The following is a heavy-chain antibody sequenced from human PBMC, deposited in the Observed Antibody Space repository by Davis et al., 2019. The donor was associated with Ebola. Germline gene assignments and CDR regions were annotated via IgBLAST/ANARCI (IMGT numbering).Heavy chain of an antibody. CDR3: VIPLYYYYNMDV. V-gene: IGHV3-23*01. Sequence: GESLKISCAASGFTFSSYAMSWVRQAPGKGLEWVSAISGSGGSTHYADSVKGRFTISRDNSMNTVYLQMNSLTGEDTAVYYCVIPLYYYYNMDVWGKGTTVTVSS. CDR1: GFTFSSYA. J-gene: IGHJ6*03. CDR2: ISGSGGST. D-gene: IGHD3-16*02.